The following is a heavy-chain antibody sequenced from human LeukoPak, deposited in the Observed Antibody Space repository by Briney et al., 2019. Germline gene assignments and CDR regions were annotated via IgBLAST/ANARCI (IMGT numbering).Heavy chain of an antibody. V-gene: IGHV1-69*01. CDR1: GGTFGSYA. D-gene: IGHD3-22*01. CDR2: IIPIFGTA. CDR3: ARDDSSGYFFDY. J-gene: IGHJ4*02. Sequence: SVKVSCKASGGTFGSYAISWVRQAPGQGLEWMGGIIPIFGTANYAQKFQGRVTITADESTSTAYMELSSLRSEDTAVYYCARDDSSGYFFDYWGQGTLVTVSS.